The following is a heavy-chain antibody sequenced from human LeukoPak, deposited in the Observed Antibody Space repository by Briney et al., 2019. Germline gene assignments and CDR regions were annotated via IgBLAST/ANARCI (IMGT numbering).Heavy chain of an antibody. CDR1: GFTFSSYS. D-gene: IGHD2-2*01. CDR2: ISSSSSYI. V-gene: IGHV3-21*01. J-gene: IGHJ5*02. Sequence: PGGSLRLSCAASGFTFSSYSMNWVRQAPGKGLEWVSSISSSSSYIYYADSVKGRFTISRDNAKNSPYLQMNSLRAEDTAVYYCARAVVPAATPSWFDPWGQGTLVTVSS. CDR3: ARAVVPAATPSWFDP.